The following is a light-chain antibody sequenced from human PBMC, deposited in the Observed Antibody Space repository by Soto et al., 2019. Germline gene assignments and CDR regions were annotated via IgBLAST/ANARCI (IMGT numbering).Light chain of an antibody. CDR1: QSISIN. CDR3: HQYYKWPLT. V-gene: IGKV3-15*01. J-gene: IGKJ4*01. Sequence: EIVMTQSPATLSVSPGERAILSCRASQSISINLAWYQQKPGQAPRLLIYAASNRAAGVPARFSGSGSGTDFTLTISSLPSEDFAVYYCHQYYKWPLTFGGGTKVDIK. CDR2: AAS.